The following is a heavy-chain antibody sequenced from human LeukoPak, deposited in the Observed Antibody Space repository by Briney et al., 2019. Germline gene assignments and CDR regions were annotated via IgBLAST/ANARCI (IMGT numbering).Heavy chain of an antibody. D-gene: IGHD3-9*01. CDR2: INPNSGGT. CDR1: GYTFTGYC. Sequence: ASVKVSCKASGYTFTGYCMHWVRQAPGQGLEWMGWINPNSGGTNYAQKFQGRVTMTRDTSISTAYMELSRLRSDDTAVYYCARGGYYNILTGFRSRILGFDYWGQGTLVTVSS. J-gene: IGHJ4*02. CDR3: ARGGYYNILTGFRSRILGFDY. V-gene: IGHV1-2*02.